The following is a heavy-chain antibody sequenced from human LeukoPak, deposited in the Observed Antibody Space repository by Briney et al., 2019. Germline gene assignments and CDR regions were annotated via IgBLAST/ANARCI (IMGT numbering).Heavy chain of an antibody. J-gene: IGHJ6*02. D-gene: IGHD3-10*01. V-gene: IGHV3-23*01. CDR2: ISGSGGST. CDR3: AKDRALWLGEFGGTGPLYYYGMDV. CDR1: GFTFSSYA. Sequence: VGSLRLSCAASGFTFSSYAMSWVRQAPGKGRGWGSAISGSGGSTYYEDSVKGRFTIYRDNSKSTLYLQMNSLRAEDTAVYYCAKDRALWLGEFGGTGPLYYYGMDVWGQGTTVTVSS.